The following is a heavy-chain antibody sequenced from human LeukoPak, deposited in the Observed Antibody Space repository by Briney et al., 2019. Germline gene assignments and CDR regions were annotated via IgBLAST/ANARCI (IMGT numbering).Heavy chain of an antibody. V-gene: IGHV1-18*01. D-gene: IGHD7-27*01. J-gene: IGHJ5*02. CDR1: GYAFTNHD. CDR2: ISAYNGHT. CDR3: ARELGWFDP. Sequence: ASVKVSCKASGYAFTNHDFIWVRQAPGQGLEWMGWISAYNGHTNYAQKFQGRVTMTTDTATNTAYMELRSLRSDDTAVYYCARELGWFDPWGQGTLVTVSS.